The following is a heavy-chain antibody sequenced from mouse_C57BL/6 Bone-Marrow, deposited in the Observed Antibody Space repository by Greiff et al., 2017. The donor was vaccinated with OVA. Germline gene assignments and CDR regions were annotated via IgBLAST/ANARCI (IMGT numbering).Heavy chain of an antibody. CDR1: GYAFSSSW. CDR2: IYPGDGDT. J-gene: IGHJ1*03. Sequence: VQLQQSGPELVKPGASVKISCKASGYAFSSSWMNWVKQRPGKGLEWIGRIYPGDGDTNYNGKFKGKATLTADKSSSTAYMQLSSLTPEDSAVYFCAREDDYDWYFDVWGTGTTVTVSS. CDR3: AREDDYDWYFDV. V-gene: IGHV1-82*01. D-gene: IGHD2-4*01.